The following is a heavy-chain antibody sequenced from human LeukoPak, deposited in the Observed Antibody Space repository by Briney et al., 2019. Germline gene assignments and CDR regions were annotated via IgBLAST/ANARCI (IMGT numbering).Heavy chain of an antibody. V-gene: IGHV1-69*13. J-gene: IGHJ4*02. CDR3: AFGSYGYNFFFDY. D-gene: IGHD5-18*01. CDR2: IIPIFGTA. CDR1: GGTFSSYA. Sequence: GASVKVSCKASGGTFSSYAISWVRQAPGQGLEWMGGIIPIFGTANYAQKFQGRVTITADESTSTAYMELSSLRSEDTAVYYCAFGSYGYNFFFDYWGQGTLVTVSS.